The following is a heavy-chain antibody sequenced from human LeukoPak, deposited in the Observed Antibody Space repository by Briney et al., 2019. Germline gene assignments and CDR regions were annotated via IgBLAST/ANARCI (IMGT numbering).Heavy chain of an antibody. V-gene: IGHV3-21*01. CDR1: GFTFSSYS. CDR3: ARGLGNFPPGGY. CDR2: ISSSSSYI. Sequence: GGSLRLSCAASGFTFSSYSMNWVRQAPGKGLEWVSSISSSSSYIYYADSVKGRFTISRDNAKNSLYLQMNSLRAEDTAVYYCARGLGNFPPGGYWGQGTLVTVSS. J-gene: IGHJ4*02. D-gene: IGHD2/OR15-2a*01.